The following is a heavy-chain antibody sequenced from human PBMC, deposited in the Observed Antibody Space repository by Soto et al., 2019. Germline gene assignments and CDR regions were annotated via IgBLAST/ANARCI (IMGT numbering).Heavy chain of an antibody. CDR3: ARSLWFGELSHFDY. CDR2: IYYSGST. Sequence: QVQLQESGPGLVKPSETLSLTCTVSGGSISSYYWSWIRQPPGKGLEWIGYIYYSGSTNYNPSLKRRVTISVDTSKNQFSLKLSSVTAADTAVYYCARSLWFGELSHFDYWGQGTLVTVSS. D-gene: IGHD3-10*01. CDR1: GGSISSYY. J-gene: IGHJ4*02. V-gene: IGHV4-59*01.